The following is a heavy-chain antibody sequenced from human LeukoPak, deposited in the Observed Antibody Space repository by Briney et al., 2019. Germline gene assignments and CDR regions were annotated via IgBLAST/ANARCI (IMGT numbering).Heavy chain of an antibody. V-gene: IGHV4-34*01. CDR2: INHSVST. CDR3: TRVSGGGSGSPFDY. CDR1: GVSFSGYY. Sequence: PSETLSLTCAVYGVSFSGYYWTWIRQPPGKGLEWLGEINHSVSTNYKPSLKSRVKLSVDTSRKQFFLRLSSVTAADTAVYYCTRVSGGGSGSPFDYWGQGTLVTVSS. J-gene: IGHJ4*02. D-gene: IGHD3-10*01.